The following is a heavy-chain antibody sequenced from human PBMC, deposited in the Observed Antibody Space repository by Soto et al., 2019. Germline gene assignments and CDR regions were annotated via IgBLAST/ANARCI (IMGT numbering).Heavy chain of an antibody. CDR3: ASAYYYGSGSYYNVPFDY. CDR2: IIPIFGTA. J-gene: IGHJ4*02. CDR1: GGTFSSYA. V-gene: IGHV1-69*13. Sequence: SVKVSCKASGGTFSSYAISWVRQAPGQGLEWMGGIIPIFGTANYAQKFQGRVTITADESTSTAYMELSSLRSEDTAVYYCASAYYYGSGSYYNVPFDYWGQGTLVTVSS. D-gene: IGHD3-10*01.